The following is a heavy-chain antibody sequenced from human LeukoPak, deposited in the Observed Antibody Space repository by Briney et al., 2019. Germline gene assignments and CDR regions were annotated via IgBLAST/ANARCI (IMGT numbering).Heavy chain of an antibody. Sequence: SVKVSCKASGSTFSSYAISWVRQAPGQGLEWMGRIIPIFGTANYAQKFQGRVTITTDESTSTAYMELSSLRSEDTAVYYCARVRHDYYDSSGYLFDYWGQGTLVTVSS. CDR3: ARVRHDYYDSSGYLFDY. V-gene: IGHV1-69*05. D-gene: IGHD3-22*01. CDR2: IIPIFGTA. CDR1: GSTFSSYA. J-gene: IGHJ4*02.